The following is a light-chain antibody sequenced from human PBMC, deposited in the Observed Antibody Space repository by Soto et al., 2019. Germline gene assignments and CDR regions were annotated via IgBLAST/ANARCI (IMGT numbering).Light chain of an antibody. J-gene: IGLJ2*01. V-gene: IGLV2-8*01. CDR3: SLFGGNNHLV. CDR1: SSEVVCYNS. Sequence: QSALTKPPSAPVSSGQSVTISSTGTSSEVVCYNSVCWYQQHTGKAPKLVISEVSMRPSGVPDRFSGYKSGNTASLTVSVLQAEDVAVYYCSLFGGNNHLVCVGGIKVTVL. CDR2: EVS.